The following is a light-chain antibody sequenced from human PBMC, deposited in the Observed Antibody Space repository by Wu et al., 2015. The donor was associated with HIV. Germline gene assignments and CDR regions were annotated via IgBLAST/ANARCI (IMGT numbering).Light chain of an antibody. CDR2: GAS. V-gene: IGKV3-20*01. Sequence: DIVLTQSPGTLSLSPGERATLSCRASRSVPSSYLAWYQHKPGQAPRLPIYGASNRATGIPDRFSGSGSGTEFTLTISSLQPDDFATYYCQQYNSYPRTFGQGTKVEIK. J-gene: IGKJ1*01. CDR3: QQYNSYPRT. CDR1: RSVPSSY.